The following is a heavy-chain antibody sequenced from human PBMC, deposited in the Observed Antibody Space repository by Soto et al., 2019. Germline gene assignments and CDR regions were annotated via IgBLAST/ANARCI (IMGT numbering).Heavy chain of an antibody. J-gene: IGHJ6*02. D-gene: IGHD5-12*01. V-gene: IGHV1-18*04. CDR1: GYTFTGHY. Sequence: GSAVKVSCKASGYTFTGHYIHWVRQAPGEGPERVGWISGYNGHTKYAQKFQDRVTLSTDTSTSTGHMDLRRMKSDDAAVYYRAPTRGYSAYVATLMEVRGQGTTVTVSS. CDR3: APTRGYSAYVATLMEV. CDR2: ISGYNGHT.